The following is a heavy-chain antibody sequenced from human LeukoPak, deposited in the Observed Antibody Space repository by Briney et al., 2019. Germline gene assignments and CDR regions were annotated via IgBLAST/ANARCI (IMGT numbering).Heavy chain of an antibody. CDR3: AKDRTTFGVITGYGMDV. CDR2: ISYDGSNK. D-gene: IGHD3-3*01. Sequence: PGGSLRLSCAASGFTFSSYGMHWVRQAPGKGLEWVAVISYDGSNKYYADSVKGRFTISRDNSKNTLYLQMSSLRAEDTAVYYCAKDRTTFGVITGYGMDVWGQGTTVTVSS. J-gene: IGHJ6*02. V-gene: IGHV3-30*18. CDR1: GFTFSSYG.